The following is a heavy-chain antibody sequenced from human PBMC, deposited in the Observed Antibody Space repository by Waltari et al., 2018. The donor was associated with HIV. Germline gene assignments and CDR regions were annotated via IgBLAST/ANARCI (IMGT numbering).Heavy chain of an antibody. D-gene: IGHD1-26*01. J-gene: IGHJ5*02. Sequence: QVQLQESGPGLVKPSETLSLTCAVSGYSISSGYYWGWIRQPPGKGLGWIGSIYHSGSTYYNPSLKSRVTISVDTSKNQFSLKLSSVTAADTAVYYCARGTTWDWFDPWGQGTLVTVSS. CDR3: ARGTTWDWFDP. CDR1: GYSISSGYY. V-gene: IGHV4-38-2*01. CDR2: IYHSGST.